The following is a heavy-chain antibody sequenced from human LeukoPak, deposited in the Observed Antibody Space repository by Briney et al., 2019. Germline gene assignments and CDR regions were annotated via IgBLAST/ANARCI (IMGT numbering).Heavy chain of an antibody. D-gene: IGHD3-10*01. CDR1: GGSISSYY. J-gene: IGHJ4*02. CDR2: IYYSGST. CDR3: ARETYYYGSNDY. V-gene: IGHV4-59*12. Sequence: SETLSLTCTVSGGSISSYYWSWIRQPPGKGLEWIGYIYYSGSTNYNPSLKSRVTMSVDTSKNQFSLKLSSVTAADTAVYYCARETYYYGSNDYWGQGTLVTVSS.